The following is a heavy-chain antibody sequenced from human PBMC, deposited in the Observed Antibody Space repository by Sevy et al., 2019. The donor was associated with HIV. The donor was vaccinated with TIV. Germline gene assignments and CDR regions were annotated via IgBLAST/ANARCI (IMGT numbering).Heavy chain of an antibody. CDR1: GLTLTNYW. Sequence: GGSLRLSCAASGLTLTNYWMHWVRHAPGKGLVWVSHINTDGKMTRYADFVKGRFTISRDNAKNTLYLQMNSLRDEDTAVYYCARGSRGTFGYWGQGTLITVSS. D-gene: IGHD1-26*01. CDR3: ARGSRGTFGY. CDR2: INTDGKMT. J-gene: IGHJ4*02. V-gene: IGHV3-74*01.